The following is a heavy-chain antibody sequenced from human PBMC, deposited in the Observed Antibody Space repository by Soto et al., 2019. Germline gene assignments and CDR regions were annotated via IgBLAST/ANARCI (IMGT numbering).Heavy chain of an antibody. CDR1: GGSFSGYY. CDR3: ARGGIAARLQH. J-gene: IGHJ1*01. V-gene: IGHV4-34*01. D-gene: IGHD6-6*01. CDR2: INHSGIT. Sequence: QVQLQQWGAGLLKPSETLSLTCAVYGGSFSGYYWSWIRQPPGRGLEWIGEINHSGITYYNPSLTSRVTISVDTSTNHFSLKLTSVTAADAAVYYCARGGIAARLQHWGQGTLVTVSS.